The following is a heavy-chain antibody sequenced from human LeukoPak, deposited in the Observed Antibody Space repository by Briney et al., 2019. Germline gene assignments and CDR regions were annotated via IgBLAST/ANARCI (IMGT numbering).Heavy chain of an antibody. D-gene: IGHD3-9*01. CDR2: ISYDGSNK. CDR1: GFTFSNAW. V-gene: IGHV3-30*18. CDR3: AKGIYDILTGPGY. Sequence: GGSLRLSCAASGFTFSNAWMSWVRQAPGKGLEWVAVISYDGSNKYYADSVKGRFTISRDNSKNTLYLQMNSLRAEDTAVYYCAKGIYDILTGPGYWGQGTLVTVSS. J-gene: IGHJ4*02.